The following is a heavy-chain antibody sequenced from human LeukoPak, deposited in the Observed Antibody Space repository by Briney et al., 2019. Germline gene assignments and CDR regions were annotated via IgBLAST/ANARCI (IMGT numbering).Heavy chain of an antibody. J-gene: IGHJ6*03. CDR3: ARSDYYGSGSYYYYYMDV. V-gene: IGHV3-7*01. Sequence: PGGSLRLSCAASGFTSSNDWMTWVRQAPGEGLEWVANINQEGREKYYMDSMKGRFTGSRDNAKNSLYLQMNSVRAEDTAVYCCARSDYYGSGSYYYYYMDVWGKETTVTVS. CDR1: GFTSSNDW. D-gene: IGHD3-10*01. CDR2: INQEGREK.